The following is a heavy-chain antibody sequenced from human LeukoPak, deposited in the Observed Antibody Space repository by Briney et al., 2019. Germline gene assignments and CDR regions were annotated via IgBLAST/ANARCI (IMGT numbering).Heavy chain of an antibody. CDR1: GGTFSSYA. CDR3: ASGNRGSSWSTDYYYYYMDV. V-gene: IGHV1-69*05. J-gene: IGHJ6*03. CDR2: IIPIFGTA. Sequence: SVKVSCKASGGTFSSYAISWVRQAPGQGLEWMGGIIPIFGTANYAQKFQGRVTITTDESTSTAYMELSSLRSEDTAVYYCASGNRGSSWSTDYYYYYMDVWGRGTTVTVSS. D-gene: IGHD6-13*01.